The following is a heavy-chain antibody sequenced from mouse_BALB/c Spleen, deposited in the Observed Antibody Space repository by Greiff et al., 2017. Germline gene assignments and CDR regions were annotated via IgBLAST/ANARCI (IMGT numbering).Heavy chain of an antibody. CDR2: INPYNDGT. CDR3: ARGATTTMITKGFAY. J-gene: IGHJ3*01. CDR1: GYTFTSYV. D-gene: IGHD2-4*01. Sequence: VHVKQSGPELVKPGASVKMSCKASGYTFTSYVMHWVKQKPGQGLEWIGYINPYNDGTKYNEKFKGKATLTSDKSSSTAYMELSSLTSEDSAVYYCARGATTTMITKGFAYWGQGTLVTVSA. V-gene: IGHV1-14*01.